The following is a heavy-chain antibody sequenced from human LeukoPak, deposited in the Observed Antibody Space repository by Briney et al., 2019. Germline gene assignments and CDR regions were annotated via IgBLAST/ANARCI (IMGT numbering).Heavy chain of an antibody. J-gene: IGHJ3*02. V-gene: IGHV3-64*01. CDR2: ISTNGGRT. CDR3: ARERRGDDAFDI. Sequence: GGSLRLSCAASGFTFSSYAMHWVRQAPGKGLEYVSTISTNGGRTYYANSVKGRFTISRDNSKNTVYLQMGSLRAEDMAVYYCARERRGDDAFDIWGQGTMATVSS. CDR1: GFTFSSYA. D-gene: IGHD3-16*01.